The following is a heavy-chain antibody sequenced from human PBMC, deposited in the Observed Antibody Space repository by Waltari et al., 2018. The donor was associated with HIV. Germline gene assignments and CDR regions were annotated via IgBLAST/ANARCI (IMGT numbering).Heavy chain of an antibody. Sequence: QVQLQESGPGLVKPSETLSLTCTVPGGSISSYHWSWIRQPPGKGLEWIGYIYYSGSTNYNPSLKSRVTISVDTSKNQFSLKLSSVTAADTAVYYCARARSGAGDYGNWYFDLWGRGTLVTVSS. D-gene: IGHD4-17*01. CDR3: ARARSGAGDYGNWYFDL. V-gene: IGHV4-59*01. J-gene: IGHJ2*01. CDR2: IYYSGST. CDR1: GGSISSYH.